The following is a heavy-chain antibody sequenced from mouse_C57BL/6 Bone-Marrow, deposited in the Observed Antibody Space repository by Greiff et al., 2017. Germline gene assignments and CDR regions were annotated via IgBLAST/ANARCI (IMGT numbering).Heavy chain of an antibody. J-gene: IGHJ3*01. CDR3: AREGWFAY. Sequence: EVKLVESGGDLVKPGGSLKLSCAASGFTFSSYGMSWVRQTPDKRLEWVATISSGGSYTYYPDSVKGRFTISRDNAKNTLYLQMSSLKSEETAMYYCAREGWFAYWGQGTLVTVSA. CDR2: ISSGGSYT. V-gene: IGHV5-6*02. CDR1: GFTFSSYG.